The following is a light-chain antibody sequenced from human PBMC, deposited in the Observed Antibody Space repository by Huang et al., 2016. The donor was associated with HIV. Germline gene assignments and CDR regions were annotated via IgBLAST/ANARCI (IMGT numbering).Light chain of an antibody. CDR2: LGY. V-gene: IGKV2-28*01. CDR1: QSLLHSDGNNY. J-gene: IGKJ2*01. CDR3: MQGLRTPRT. Sequence: DVVMTQSPLSLPVTPGGPASISCRSSQSLLHSDGNNYFDWYLQKPGQSPQLLIYLGYTRASGVPERFSGCGSGTDFTLKISRVEAEDVGVYYCMQGLRTPRTFGQGTRLEIK.